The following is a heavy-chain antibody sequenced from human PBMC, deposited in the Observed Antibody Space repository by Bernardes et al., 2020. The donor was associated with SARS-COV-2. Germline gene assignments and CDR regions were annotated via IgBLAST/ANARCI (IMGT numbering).Heavy chain of an antibody. J-gene: IGHJ5*02. D-gene: IGHD1-1*01. V-gene: IGHV4-34*01. CDR2: INKRGSA. Sequence: SEPLSLTCAVYGGSFSNESWIWIRQTPGKGLEWIGEINKRGSAYYNPSLKSRVTISQDRPKTKFSLILTSVTAADTAVDYCARLQVGPPNYFDPWGPGTLVTVSS. CDR3: ARLQVGPPNYFDP. CDR1: GGSFSNES.